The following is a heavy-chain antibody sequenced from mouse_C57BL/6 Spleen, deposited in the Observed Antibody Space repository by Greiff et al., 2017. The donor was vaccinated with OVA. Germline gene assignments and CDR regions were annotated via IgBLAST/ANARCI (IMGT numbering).Heavy chain of an antibody. V-gene: IGHV14-2*01. Sequence: EVKLQESGAELVKPGASVKLSCTASGFNIKDYYMHWVKQRTEQGLEWIGRIDPEDGETKYAPKFQGKATITADTSSNTAYLQLSSLTSEDTAVYYCARRGITTVVAKDWYFDVWGTGTTVTVSS. D-gene: IGHD1-1*01. CDR1: GFNIKDYY. CDR2: IDPEDGET. J-gene: IGHJ1*03. CDR3: ARRGITTVVAKDWYFDV.